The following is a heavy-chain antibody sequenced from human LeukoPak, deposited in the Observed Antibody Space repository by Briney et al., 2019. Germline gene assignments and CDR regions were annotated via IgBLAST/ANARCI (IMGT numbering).Heavy chain of an antibody. CDR2: IYYSGST. CDR3: ATGGLRYCSTTSCLGY. V-gene: IGHV4-59*01. Sequence: PSETLSLTCTVSGGSISNYYWSWIRQPPGKGLEWIGYIYYSGSTSYNPSLRSRVTMSVDTSKKFFSLHMTSVTAAHTAVYYCATGGLRYCSTTSCLGYWGQGTLVTVAS. D-gene: IGHD2-2*01. CDR1: GGSISNYY. J-gene: IGHJ4*02.